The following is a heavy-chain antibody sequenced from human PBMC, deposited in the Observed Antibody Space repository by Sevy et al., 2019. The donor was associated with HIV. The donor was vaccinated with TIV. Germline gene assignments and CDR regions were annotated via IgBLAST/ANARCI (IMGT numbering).Heavy chain of an antibody. D-gene: IGHD2-21*01. Sequence: SETLSLTCTVSGGSVSSGSYYWSWIRQPPGKGLEWIGYIYYSGSTNYNPSLKSRLTISVDTSKNQFSLKLSSVTAADTAVYYCAGGEGGAFDIWGQGTMVTVSS. CDR1: GGSVSSGSYY. J-gene: IGHJ3*02. CDR2: IYYSGST. V-gene: IGHV4-61*01. CDR3: AGGEGGAFDI.